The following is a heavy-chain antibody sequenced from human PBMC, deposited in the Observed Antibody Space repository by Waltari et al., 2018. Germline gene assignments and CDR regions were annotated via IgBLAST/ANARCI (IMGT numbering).Heavy chain of an antibody. CDR3: ARDFCSSTSCYGGYNWFDH. D-gene: IGHD2-2*01. CDR1: GGSISSYY. J-gene: IGHJ5*02. CDR2: IYTSGST. V-gene: IGHV4-4*07. Sequence: QVQLPESGPGLVKPSETLSLTCTVSGGSISSYYWSWIRQPAGKGLEWIGRIYTSGSTNYNPSLKSRVTMSVDTSKNQLSLKLSSVTAADTAVYYCARDFCSSTSCYGGYNWFDHWGQGTLVTVSS.